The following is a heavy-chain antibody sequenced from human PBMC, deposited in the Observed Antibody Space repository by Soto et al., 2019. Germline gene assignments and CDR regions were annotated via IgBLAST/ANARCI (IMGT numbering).Heavy chain of an antibody. CDR2: ISWNSGSI. CDR3: AKDIDYYGSGSYPGPLDY. Sequence: GGSLRLSCAASGFTFDDYAMHWVRQAPGKGLEWVSGISWNSGSIGYADSVKGRFTISRDNAKNSLYLQMNSLRAEDTALYYCAKDIDYYGSGSYPGPLDYWGQGTLVTVSS. D-gene: IGHD3-10*01. CDR1: GFTFDDYA. J-gene: IGHJ4*02. V-gene: IGHV3-9*01.